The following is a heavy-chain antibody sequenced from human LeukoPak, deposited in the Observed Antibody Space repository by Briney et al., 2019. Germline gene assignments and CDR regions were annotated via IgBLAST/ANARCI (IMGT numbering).Heavy chain of an antibody. CDR2: ISYDGSNK. V-gene: IGHV3-30*04. CDR3: ARVTIVSGHYYFEY. J-gene: IGHJ4*02. D-gene: IGHD2-21*02. Sequence: GGSLRLSCAASGFTFSSYAMHWVRQAPGKGLEWVAVISYDGSNKYYADSVKGRFTISRDNSKNTLYLQMNSLKTQDTAVYYCARVTIVSGHYYFEYWGQGTLVTVSS. CDR1: GFTFSSYA.